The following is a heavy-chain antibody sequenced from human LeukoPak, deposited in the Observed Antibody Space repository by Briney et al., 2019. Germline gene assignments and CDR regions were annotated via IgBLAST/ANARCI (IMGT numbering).Heavy chain of an antibody. J-gene: IGHJ4*02. D-gene: IGHD1-26*01. Sequence: PGGSLRLSCAASGFTVSSNYMSWVRQAPGKGLEWVSVIYSGGSTYYADSVKGRFTISRDNSKNTLYLQMNSLRAEDTAVYYCAKATGSYYVPTDGDFDYWGQGTLVTVSS. CDR2: IYSGGST. CDR3: AKATGSYYVPTDGDFDY. CDR1: GFTVSSNY. V-gene: IGHV3-53*01.